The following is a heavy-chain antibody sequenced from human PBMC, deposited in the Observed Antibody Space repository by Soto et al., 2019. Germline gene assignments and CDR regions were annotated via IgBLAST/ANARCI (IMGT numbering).Heavy chain of an antibody. CDR3: ARRGYCTNGVCYSRYWYFDL. CDR1: GGSISSSSYY. J-gene: IGHJ2*01. Sequence: SETLSLTCTVAGGSISSSSYYWGWIRQPPGKGLEWIGSIYYSGSTYYNPSLKSRVTISVDTSKNQFSLKLSSVTAADTAVYYCARRGYCTNGVCYSRYWYFDLWGRGTLVTVSS. D-gene: IGHD2-8*01. CDR2: IYYSGST. V-gene: IGHV4-39*01.